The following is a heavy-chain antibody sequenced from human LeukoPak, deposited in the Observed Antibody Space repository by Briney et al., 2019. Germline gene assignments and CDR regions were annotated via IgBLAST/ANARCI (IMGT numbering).Heavy chain of an antibody. CDR2: IGTAGDT. CDR1: GFTFSSYD. V-gene: IGHV3-13*01. J-gene: IGHJ4*02. Sequence: PGGSLRLSCAASGFTFSSYDMHWVRQATGKGLEWVSAIGTAGDTYYPGSVKGRFTISRENAKNSLYLQMNSLRVEDTAVYYCASPILPAALRGFDYWGQGTLVTVSS. D-gene: IGHD2-2*01. CDR3: ASPILPAALRGFDY.